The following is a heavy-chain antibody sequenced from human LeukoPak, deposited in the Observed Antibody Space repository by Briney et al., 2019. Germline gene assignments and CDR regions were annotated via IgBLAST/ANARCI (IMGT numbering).Heavy chain of an antibody. V-gene: IGHV4-31*03. D-gene: IGHD2-15*01. J-gene: IGHJ4*02. Sequence: SGTLSLTCTVSGGSISSGGYYWSWIRQHPGKGLEWIGYIYYSGSTYYNPSLKSRVTISVDTSKNQFSLKLSSVTAADTAVYYCARDSVGPEGSHFDYWGQGTLVTVSS. CDR2: IYYSGST. CDR1: GGSISSGGYY. CDR3: ARDSVGPEGSHFDY.